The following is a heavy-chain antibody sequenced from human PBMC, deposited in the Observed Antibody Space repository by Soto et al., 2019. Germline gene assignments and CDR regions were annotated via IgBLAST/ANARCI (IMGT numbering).Heavy chain of an antibody. D-gene: IGHD6-13*01. CDR1: GYTFNVYY. CDR3: ARDRGSTWYIDDY. Sequence: ASVKVSFKASGYTFNVYYMHWLRQAPGQALEWMGWINPNSGGTKYAQKFQGRVTLTRDTSNTTVYMEVSSLKSDDTAVYFCARDRGSTWYIDDYWGQGTLVTVSS. J-gene: IGHJ4*02. V-gene: IGHV1-2*02. CDR2: INPNSGGT.